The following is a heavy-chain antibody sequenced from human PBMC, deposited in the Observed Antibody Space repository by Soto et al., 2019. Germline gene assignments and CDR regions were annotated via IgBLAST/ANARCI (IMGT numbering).Heavy chain of an antibody. V-gene: IGHV2-5*01. Sequence: QITLKESGPTLVKPTQTLTLTCTFSGFSLSTSGVGVGWIRQPPGKALEWLALIYWNDDKRYSPSLKSRLTIXXDXSXXXVXLXXXXXXPXXTATYYXAHXDYVWGSGPLDYFDYWGQGTLVTVSS. D-gene: IGHD3-16*01. CDR2: IYWNDDK. J-gene: IGHJ4*02. CDR1: GFSLSTSGVG. CDR3: AHXDYVWGSGPLDYFDY.